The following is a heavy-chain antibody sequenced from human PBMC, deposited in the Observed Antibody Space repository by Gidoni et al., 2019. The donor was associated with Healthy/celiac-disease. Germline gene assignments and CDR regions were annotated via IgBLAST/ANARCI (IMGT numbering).Heavy chain of an antibody. CDR3: ARSHIASGWNPDY. CDR2: MNPNTDNT. Sequence: QVLLVQSWAEVRKRGASVKVSCQASGYTFASYDINWVRPAAGQGLEWMGWMNPNTDNTGYAKKFQGRVTMNSKTSMSTANMGLSSLESEDTAVYYWARSHIASGWNPDYWGQGTLVTVSS. J-gene: IGHJ4*02. D-gene: IGHD1-1*01. V-gene: IGHV1-8*01. CDR1: GYTFASYD.